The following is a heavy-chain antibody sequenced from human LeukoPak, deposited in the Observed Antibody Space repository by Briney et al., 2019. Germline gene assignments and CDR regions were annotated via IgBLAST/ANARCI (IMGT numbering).Heavy chain of an antibody. CDR3: ARALDEGARFDY. Sequence: GGSLRLSCTASTFTFSTYVMHWVRQAPGKGLEWVAVISYDGSNKYYADSVKGRFSISRDNSKNTLYLQMNSLRAEDTAVYYCARALDEGARFDYWGQGTLVIVSS. CDR2: ISYDGSNK. CDR1: TFTFSTYV. V-gene: IGHV3-30-3*01. J-gene: IGHJ4*02.